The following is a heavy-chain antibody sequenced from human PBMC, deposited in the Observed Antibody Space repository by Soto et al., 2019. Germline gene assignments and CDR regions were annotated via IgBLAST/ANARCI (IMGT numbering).Heavy chain of an antibody. CDR2: IYHSGST. D-gene: IGHD2-21*01. J-gene: IGHJ4*02. V-gene: IGHV4-4*02. CDR1: GGSISSTHS. CDR3: ARSVALPGLFYFDF. Sequence: QVQLQESGPRLVRPSETLSLTCAVSGGSISSTHSWSWVRQPPGKGLEWIAEIYHSGSTNYNPSLKSRATISVDKSKNQFSLKLNSVTAADTDVYFCARSVALPGLFYFDFWGQGTLFTVSS.